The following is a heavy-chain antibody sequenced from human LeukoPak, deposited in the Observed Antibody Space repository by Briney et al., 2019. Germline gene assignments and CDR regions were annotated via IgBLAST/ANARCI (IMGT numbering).Heavy chain of an antibody. CDR3: ATGGYSSSPSWFDP. CDR2: FDPEDGET. Sequence: GASVKVSCKVSGYTLTELSMHWVRQAPGKGLEWMGGFDPEDGETIYAQKFQGRVTMTEDTSTDTAYMELSSLRSEDTAVYYCATGGYSSSPSWFDPWGQGTLVTVSS. CDR1: GYTLTELS. J-gene: IGHJ5*02. D-gene: IGHD6-6*01. V-gene: IGHV1-24*01.